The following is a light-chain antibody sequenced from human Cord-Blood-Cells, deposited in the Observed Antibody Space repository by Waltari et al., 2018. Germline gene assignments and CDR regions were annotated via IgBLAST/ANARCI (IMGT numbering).Light chain of an antibody. CDR2: SNN. CDR3: AALDDSLNGWV. CDR1: SSNIGSNT. V-gene: IGLV1-44*01. Sequence: QSVLTQPPSASGTPGQRVTISCSGSSSNIGSNTVNWYQQLPGTAPKLLLYSNNRRPSGVPDRFAGSKSGTSASLAISGLQSEDEADYYCAALDDSLNGWVFGGGTKLTVL. J-gene: IGLJ3*02.